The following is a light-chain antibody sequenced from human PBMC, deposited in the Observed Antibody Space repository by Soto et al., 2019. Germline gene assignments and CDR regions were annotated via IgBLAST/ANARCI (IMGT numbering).Light chain of an antibody. CDR2: DAS. Sequence: DIQMTQSPSFVSASVGDRVTITCRASQSIDNWLAWYQQKPGKAPKLLIYDASTLESGVSSGFSGSGSGTEFPLPISSLRPDDFATYSCQHYDTSPYTFGQGTKLEFK. CDR3: QHYDTSPYT. CDR1: QSIDNW. J-gene: IGKJ2*01. V-gene: IGKV1-5*01.